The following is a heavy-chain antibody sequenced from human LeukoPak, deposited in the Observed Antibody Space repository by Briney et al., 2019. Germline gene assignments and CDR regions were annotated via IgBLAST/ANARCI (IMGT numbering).Heavy chain of an antibody. J-gene: IGHJ6*03. CDR1: GFTFRASA. CDR2: ISYVGSNK. Sequence: PGGSLRLSRAASGFTFRASAMHWVREAPGKGLEWGAVISYVGSNKYYADSVKGRFTISRDNSKNTLYLQMNSLRAEDTAVYYCARDPKYSSSWYHYYYYMDVWGKGTTVTVSS. V-gene: IGHV3-30*04. D-gene: IGHD6-13*01. CDR3: ARDPKYSSSWYHYYYYMDV.